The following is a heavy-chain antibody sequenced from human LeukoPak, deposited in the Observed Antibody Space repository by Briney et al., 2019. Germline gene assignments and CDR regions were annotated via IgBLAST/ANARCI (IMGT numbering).Heavy chain of an antibody. CDR2: IYYSGST. CDR1: GGSISSNSYF. CDR3: ARRRVVGAAPLDY. V-gene: IGHV4-39*01. Sequence: SETLSLTCAVSGGSISSNSYFWGWIRQPPAKGLDWIGSIYYSGSTYYNPSLKSRVTISVDTSKNQFSLKLSSVTAADTAVYYCARRRVVGAAPLDYWGQGTLVTVSS. J-gene: IGHJ4*02. D-gene: IGHD1-26*01.